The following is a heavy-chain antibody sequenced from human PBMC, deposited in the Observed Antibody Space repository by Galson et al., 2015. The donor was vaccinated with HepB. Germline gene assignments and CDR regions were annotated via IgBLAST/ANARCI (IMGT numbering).Heavy chain of an antibody. CDR2: ITTNTGNP. J-gene: IGHJ5*02. CDR3: AGEGVESGPYGDYNWFDP. CDR1: GYTFTTYA. D-gene: IGHD4-17*01. V-gene: IGHV7-4-1*02. Sequence: SVKVSCKASGYTFTTYAINWVRQAPGQGLEWLGWITTNTGNPTYAQGFTGRFVFSLDTSVSTAYLQISSLKAEDTAVYYCAGEGVESGPYGDYNWFDPWGQGTLVTVSS.